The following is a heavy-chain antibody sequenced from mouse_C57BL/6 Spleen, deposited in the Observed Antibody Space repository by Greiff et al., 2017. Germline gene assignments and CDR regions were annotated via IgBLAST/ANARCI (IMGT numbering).Heavy chain of an antibody. CDR1: GYSITSGYY. J-gene: IGHJ3*01. D-gene: IGHD2-10*02. Sequence: VQLKESGPGLVKPSQSLSLTCSVTGYSITSGYYWNWIRQFPGNKLEWMGYISYDGSNNYNPSLKNRISITRDTSKYQFFLKLNSVTTEDTATYYCARGGVGYGNLSWFAYWGQGTLVTVSA. V-gene: IGHV3-6*01. CDR2: ISYDGSN. CDR3: ARGGVGYGNLSWFAY.